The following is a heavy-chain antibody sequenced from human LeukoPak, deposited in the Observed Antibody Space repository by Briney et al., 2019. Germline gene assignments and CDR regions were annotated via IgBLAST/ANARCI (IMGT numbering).Heavy chain of an antibody. CDR1: GFTFSSYA. CDR2: ISYDGSNK. J-gene: IGHJ6*02. CDR3: AKVDHITIFGVAVWDYYCGMDV. Sequence: GGSLRLSCAASGFTFSSYAMHWVRQAPGKGLEWVAVISYDGSNKYYADSVKGRFTISRDNSKNTLYLQMNSLRAEDTAVYYCAKVDHITIFGVAVWDYYCGMDVWGQGTTVTVSS. V-gene: IGHV3-30*04. D-gene: IGHD3-3*01.